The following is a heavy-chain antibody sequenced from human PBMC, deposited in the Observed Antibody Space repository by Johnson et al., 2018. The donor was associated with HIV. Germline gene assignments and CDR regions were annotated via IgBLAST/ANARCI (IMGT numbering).Heavy chain of an antibody. D-gene: IGHD1-26*01. J-gene: IGHJ3*01. CDR2: INWNGGST. Sequence: VQLVESGGGVVRPGGSLILSCAASGFTFDDYGMSWVRQAPGKGLEWVSGINWNGGSTGYADSVKGRFTISRDNAKNSLYLQMNSLRAEDTAVYYCARDVVSDGSYPPDAFDVWGPGTMVTVSS. V-gene: IGHV3-20*04. CDR3: ARDVVSDGSYPPDAFDV. CDR1: GFTFDDYG.